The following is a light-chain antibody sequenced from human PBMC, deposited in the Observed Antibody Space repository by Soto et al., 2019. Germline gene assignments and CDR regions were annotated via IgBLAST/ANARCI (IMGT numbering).Light chain of an antibody. J-gene: IGKJ2*01. CDR2: DAS. CDR3: KQYDNLPST. Sequence: DIQMTQSPSSLSASVGDRVTITCQASQDTNNDINWYQQKPGKAPKLLIYDASNLETGVPSRFSGSGSGTDFTFTISSLQPEDIATYYCKQYDNLPSTFGQGTKLEIK. CDR1: QDTNND. V-gene: IGKV1-33*01.